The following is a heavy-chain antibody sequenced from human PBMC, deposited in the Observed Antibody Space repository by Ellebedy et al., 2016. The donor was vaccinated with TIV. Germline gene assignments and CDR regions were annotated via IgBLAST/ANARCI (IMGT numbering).Heavy chain of an antibody. CDR1: GFTFNTYG. Sequence: GESLKISCSGSGFTFNTYGMHWVRQAPGNGLEWVAIIWNDGSDKKYADSVKGRITISRDNSKNTLYLQMNSLRAEDTAVYYCAREAWDGDYYVDYWGQGTLVTVST. D-gene: IGHD4-17*01. J-gene: IGHJ4*02. V-gene: IGHV3-33*08. CDR3: AREAWDGDYYVDY. CDR2: IWNDGSDK.